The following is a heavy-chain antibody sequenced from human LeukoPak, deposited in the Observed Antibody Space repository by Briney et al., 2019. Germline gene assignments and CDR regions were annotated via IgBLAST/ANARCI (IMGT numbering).Heavy chain of an antibody. Sequence: PSETLSLTCTVSGYSISSGYYWGWIRQPPGKGLEWIATIYHTGSTYYNPSLKSRVTISVDTSKNQFSLALNSVTAADTAVYYCARDGYNLYYYAMDVWGQGTTVTVSS. CDR3: ARDGYNLYYYAMDV. J-gene: IGHJ6*02. V-gene: IGHV4-38-2*02. CDR2: IYHTGST. CDR1: GYSISSGYY. D-gene: IGHD5-24*01.